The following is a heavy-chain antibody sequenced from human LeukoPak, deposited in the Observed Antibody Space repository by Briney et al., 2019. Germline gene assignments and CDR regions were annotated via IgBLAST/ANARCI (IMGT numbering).Heavy chain of an antibody. V-gene: IGHV1-18*04. J-gene: IGHJ4*02. CDR3: ARDYYYDSSGYYYTFDY. D-gene: IGHD3-22*01. Sequence: ASVKVSCKASGYTFTSYYMHWVRQAPGQGLEWMGWISAYNGNTNYAQKLQGRVTMTTDTSTSTAYMELRSLRSDDTAVYYCARDYYYDSSGYYYTFDYWGQGTLVTVSS. CDR2: ISAYNGNT. CDR1: GYTFTSYY.